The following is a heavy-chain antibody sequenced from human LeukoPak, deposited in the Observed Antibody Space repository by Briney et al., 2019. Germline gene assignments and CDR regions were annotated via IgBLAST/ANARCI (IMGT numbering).Heavy chain of an antibody. J-gene: IGHJ5*02. CDR2: IRYDGSNK. Sequence: GGSLRLSCAASGFTFSSYGMHWVRQAPGKGLEWVACIRYDGSNKYYADSVKGRFTISRDNSKNTLYLQMNSLRAEDTAVYYCAKDFYSSSWYGFSNWFDPWGQGTLVTVSS. V-gene: IGHV3-30*02. CDR3: AKDFYSSSWYGFSNWFDP. D-gene: IGHD6-13*01. CDR1: GFTFSSYG.